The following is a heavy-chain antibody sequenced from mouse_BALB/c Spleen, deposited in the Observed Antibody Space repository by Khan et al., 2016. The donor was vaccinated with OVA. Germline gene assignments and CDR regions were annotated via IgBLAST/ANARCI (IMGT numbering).Heavy chain of an antibody. CDR1: GYSITSNYA. CDR3: ARGNYYGYAMDY. J-gene: IGHJ4*01. V-gene: IGHV3-2*02. D-gene: IGHD1-1*01. Sequence: VQLKESGPGLVKPSQSLSLTCTVTGYSITSNYAWNWIRQFPGSKLEWMGYISYSGSTNYNPSLKSRISITRDTSKNQFFLQLNSVTTEDTATYHCARGNYYGYAMDYWGQGTSITVSS. CDR2: ISYSGST.